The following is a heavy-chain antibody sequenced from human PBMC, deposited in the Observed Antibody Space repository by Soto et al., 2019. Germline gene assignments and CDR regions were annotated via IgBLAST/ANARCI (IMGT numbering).Heavy chain of an antibody. D-gene: IGHD5-12*01. Sequence: EPLSLTCTDSGASVSSGSYVWSWIRQPPGKGLEWIGYIYYSGITNYNPSLKSRVTISVDTSKNQLSLKLSSVTAADTAVYYCAGGGYSGYDLFDYWGQGTLVTVSS. CDR2: IYYSGIT. J-gene: IGHJ4*02. CDR3: AGGGYSGYDLFDY. CDR1: GASVSSGSYV. V-gene: IGHV4-61*01.